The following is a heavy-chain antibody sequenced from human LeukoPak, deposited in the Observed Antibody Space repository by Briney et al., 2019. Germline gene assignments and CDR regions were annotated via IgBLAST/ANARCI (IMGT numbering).Heavy chain of an antibody. CDR1: GFTFSSYA. CDR2: ISGSGGST. Sequence: PGGSLRLSCAAPGFTFSSYAMSWIRQAPGKGLEWVSAISGSGGSTYYADSVKGRFTISRENSKNTLYLQMNSLRAEDTAVYHCASSGWAPYYYYYMDVWGKGTTVTVSS. D-gene: IGHD6-19*01. V-gene: IGHV3-23*01. CDR3: ASSGWAPYYYYYMDV. J-gene: IGHJ6*03.